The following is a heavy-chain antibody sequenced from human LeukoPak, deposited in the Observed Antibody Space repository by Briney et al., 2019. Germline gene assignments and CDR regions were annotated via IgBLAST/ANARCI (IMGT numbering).Heavy chain of an antibody. CDR3: ARGSSWYHTALYNWFDP. J-gene: IGHJ5*02. V-gene: IGHV4-34*01. CDR2: INHSGST. CDR1: GGSFSGYY. D-gene: IGHD6-13*01. Sequence: PSETLSLTCAVYGGSFSGYYWSWIRQPPGKGLEWIGEINHSGSTNYNPSLKSRVTISVDTSKNQFSLKLSSVTAADTAVYYCARGSSWYHTALYNWFDPWGQGTLVTVSS.